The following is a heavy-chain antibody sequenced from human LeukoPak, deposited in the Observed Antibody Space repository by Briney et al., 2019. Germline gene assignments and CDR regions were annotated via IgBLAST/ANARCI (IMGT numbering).Heavy chain of an antibody. Sequence: PGGSLRLSCEPSGFTFSSFAMSWVRRAPGKGLVWVSRVNSDGSSTSYADSVKGRFTISRDNAKNTLYLQMNSLRAEDTAVYYCARGRGYYSLDAFDIWGQGTMVTVSS. CDR2: VNSDGSST. CDR1: GFTFSSFA. V-gene: IGHV3-74*01. CDR3: ARGRGYYSLDAFDI. D-gene: IGHD3-3*01. J-gene: IGHJ3*02.